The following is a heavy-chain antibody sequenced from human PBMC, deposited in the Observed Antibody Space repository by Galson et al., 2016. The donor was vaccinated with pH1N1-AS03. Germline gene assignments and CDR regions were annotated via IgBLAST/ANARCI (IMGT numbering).Heavy chain of an antibody. Sequence: SLRLSCAASGFTFSSYAMHWVRQAPGKGLEWVAVISYDGTNKYYADSVKVRFTISRDNSKNTPYLQMNNLRVEDTAVYYCVADFDYWGQGTLVTVSS. D-gene: IGHD6-13*01. CDR1: GFTFSSYA. CDR2: ISYDGTNK. V-gene: IGHV3-30*01. J-gene: IGHJ4*02. CDR3: VADFDY.